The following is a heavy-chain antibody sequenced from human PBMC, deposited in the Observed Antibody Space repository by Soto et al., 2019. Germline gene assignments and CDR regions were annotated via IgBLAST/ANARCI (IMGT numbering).Heavy chain of an antibody. J-gene: IGHJ3*02. Sequence: QVQLVESGGGVVQPERSLRLSCAASGFMFSDYAMHWVRQAPGKGLEWVAIISYDGLNKYYSDSVKCRLTISRDNSKYTLFTQLHRLRDEHKAVYYCERDLRGHSMRVLVGLDIWGQGKMVPVPS. D-gene: IGHD3-22*01. CDR3: ERDLRGHSMRVLVGLDI. CDR2: ISYDGLNK. V-gene: IGHV3-30-3*01. CDR1: GFMFSDYA.